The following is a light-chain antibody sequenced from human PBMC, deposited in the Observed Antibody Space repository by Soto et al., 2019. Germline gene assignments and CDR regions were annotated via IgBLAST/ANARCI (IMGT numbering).Light chain of an antibody. CDR2: GAS. CDR3: QQYNNWPQT. Sequence: EKVMTQFPATLSVSPGERATLSCRASQSVGSNLVWYQQKPGQAPRLLIYGASTRATDIPARFSGSGSGTEFTLTISSLESEDFAVYYCQQYNNWPQTFGQGTKVEIK. CDR1: QSVGSN. V-gene: IGKV3D-15*01. J-gene: IGKJ1*01.